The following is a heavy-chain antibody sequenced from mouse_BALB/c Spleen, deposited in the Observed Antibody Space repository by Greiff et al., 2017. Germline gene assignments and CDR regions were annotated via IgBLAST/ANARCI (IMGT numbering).Heavy chain of an antibody. CDR3: ARDGDGNYAAY. CDR2: IWAGGST. D-gene: IGHD2-1*01. J-gene: IGHJ3*01. CDR1: GFSLTSYG. V-gene: IGHV2-9*02. Sequence: VHLVESGPGLVAPSQSLSITCTVSGFSLTSYGVHWVRQPPGKGLEWLGVIWAGGSTNYNSALMSRLSISKDNSKSQVFLKMNSLQTDDTAMYYCARDGDGNYAAYWGQGTLVTVSA.